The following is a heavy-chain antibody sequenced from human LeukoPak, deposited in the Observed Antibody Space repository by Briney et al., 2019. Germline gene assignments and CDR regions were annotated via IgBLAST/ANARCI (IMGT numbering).Heavy chain of an antibody. J-gene: IGHJ4*02. Sequence: ASVKVSCKSSGCTFTSYYMFWVRQAPGQGLEWMGIINPSGGSTSYAQKFQGRVTMTRDTSTSTVYMELSSLSSEDTAVYYCARDSGMVRGTVDYWGQGTLVTVSS. CDR3: ARDSGMVRGTVDY. V-gene: IGHV1-46*01. D-gene: IGHD3-10*01. CDR1: GCTFTSYY. CDR2: INPSGGST.